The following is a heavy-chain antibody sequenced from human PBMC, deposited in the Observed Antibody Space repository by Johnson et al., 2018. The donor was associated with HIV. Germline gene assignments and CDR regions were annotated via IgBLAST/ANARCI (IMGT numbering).Heavy chain of an antibody. D-gene: IGHD5-24*01. Sequence: VQLVESGGGLVQPGRSLRLSCAASGFTFDDYAMHWVRQAPGKGLEWVSGISWNSGSIGYADSVKGRFTISRDNAKNSLYLQMNSLRAEDTALYYCAKDMGKKSRDGYYFFPSAARGAFDIWVQGTMLTVSS. J-gene: IGHJ3*02. CDR3: AKDMGKKSRDGYYFFPSAARGAFDI. CDR2: ISWNSGSI. CDR1: GFTFDDYA. V-gene: IGHV3-9*01.